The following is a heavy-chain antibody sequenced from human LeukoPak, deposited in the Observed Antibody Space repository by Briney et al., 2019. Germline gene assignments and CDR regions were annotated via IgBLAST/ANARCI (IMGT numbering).Heavy chain of an antibody. CDR2: IYYSGST. CDR1: GGSISSYY. J-gene: IGHJ4*02. D-gene: IGHD5-18*01. V-gene: IGHV4-59*01. CDR3: AASRGYSYGAFDY. Sequence: SETLSLTCTVSGGSISSYYWSWIWQPPGKGLEWIGYIYYSGSTNYNPSLKSRVTISVDTSKNQFSLKLSSVTAADTAVYYCAASRGYSYGAFDYWGQGTLVTVSS.